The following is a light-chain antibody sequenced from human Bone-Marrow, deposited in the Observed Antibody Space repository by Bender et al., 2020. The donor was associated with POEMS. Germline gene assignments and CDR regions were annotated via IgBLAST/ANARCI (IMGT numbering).Light chain of an antibody. J-gene: IGLJ3*02. CDR3: SSWDDSLNGWV. CDR1: SSNFGNNV. Sequence: QSVLTQPPSASGTPGQSATISCSGTSSNFGNNVANWYQHVPGTAPKLLIYNNNQRPSGVPDRFSASTSGTTASLAIICLHSDDEADYYCSSWDDSLNGWVFGGGTKLTVL. CDR2: NNN. V-gene: IGLV1-44*01.